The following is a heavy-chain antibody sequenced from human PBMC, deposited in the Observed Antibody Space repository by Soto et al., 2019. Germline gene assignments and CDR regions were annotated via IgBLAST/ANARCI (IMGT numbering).Heavy chain of an antibody. CDR3: ASAYGWFDYYGSGSYFDY. Sequence: PSETLSLTCTVSGGSISSGDYYWSWIRQPPGKGLEWIGYIYYSGSTYYNPSLKSRATISVDTSKNQFSLKLSSVTAEDTAVYYCASAYGWFDYYGSGSYFDYWGQGTLVTVS. D-gene: IGHD3-10*01. CDR1: GGSISSGDYY. CDR2: IYYSGST. J-gene: IGHJ4*02. V-gene: IGHV4-30-4*01.